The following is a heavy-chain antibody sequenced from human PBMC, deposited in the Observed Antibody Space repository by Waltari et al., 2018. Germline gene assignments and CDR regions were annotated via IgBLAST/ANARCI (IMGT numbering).Heavy chain of an antibody. V-gene: IGHV4-39*01. D-gene: IGHD6-13*01. CDR3: ARPGIAAAGPNGRDY. Sequence: QLQLQESGPGLVKPSETLSLTCTVSGGSISSSSYYWGWIRPPPGKGLEWIGSIYYSGSTYYNPSLKSRVTISVDTSKNQFSLKLSSVTAADTAVYYCARPGIAAAGPNGRDYWGQGTLVTVSS. J-gene: IGHJ4*02. CDR2: IYYSGST. CDR1: GGSISSSSYY.